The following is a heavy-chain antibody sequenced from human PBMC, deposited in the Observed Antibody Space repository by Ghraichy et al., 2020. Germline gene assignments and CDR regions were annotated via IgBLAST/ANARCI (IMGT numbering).Heavy chain of an antibody. CDR3: ASPPHRLYYYDSSGYQGGYFQH. Sequence: SVKVSCKASGGTFSSYAISWVRQAPGQGLEWMGGIIPIFGTANYAQKFQGRVTITADESTSTTYMELSSLRSEDTAVYYCASPPHRLYYYDSSGYQGGYFQHWGQGTLVTVSS. D-gene: IGHD3-22*01. J-gene: IGHJ1*01. V-gene: IGHV1-69*13. CDR2: IIPIFGTA. CDR1: GGTFSSYA.